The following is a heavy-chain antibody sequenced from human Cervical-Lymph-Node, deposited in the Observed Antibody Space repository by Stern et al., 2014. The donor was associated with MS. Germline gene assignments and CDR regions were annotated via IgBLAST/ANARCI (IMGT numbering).Heavy chain of an antibody. CDR1: GYTFINYD. J-gene: IGHJ5*02. Sequence: VHLVESGAGVKKPGASLKVSCTASGYTFINYDINWVRQAPGPGLEWIGWMNPNIGNTGYAQEFQGRVTMTTNTSISTVYMELSSLTSDDTAVYYCARGLVVSSSLWFDPWGQGTLVTVSS. D-gene: IGHD6-6*01. CDR2: MNPNIGNT. CDR3: ARGLVVSSSLWFDP. V-gene: IGHV1-8*01.